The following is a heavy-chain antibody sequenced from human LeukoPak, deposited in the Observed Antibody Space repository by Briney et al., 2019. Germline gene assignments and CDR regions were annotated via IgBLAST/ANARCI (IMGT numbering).Heavy chain of an antibody. CDR3: ARGGVVVPAAILLGDAFDI. CDR1: GGSISSGGYS. Sequence: SQTPSLTCAVSGGSISSGGYSWSWIRQPPGKGLEWIGYIYHSGSTYYNPSLKSRVTISVDRSKNQFSLKLSSVTAADTAVYYCARGGVVVPAAILLGDAFDIWGQGTMVTVSS. J-gene: IGHJ3*02. CDR2: IYHSGST. D-gene: IGHD2-2*01. V-gene: IGHV4-30-2*01.